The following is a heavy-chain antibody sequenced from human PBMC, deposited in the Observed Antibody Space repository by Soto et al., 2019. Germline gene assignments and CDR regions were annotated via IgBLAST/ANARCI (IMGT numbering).Heavy chain of an antibody. D-gene: IGHD1-26*01. Sequence: EVQLVESGGVLVQPGRSLRLSCAASGFTFGNFAMHWVRQSPGKGLEWVSGISANSGSIAHADSVKGRFTISRDNAQNSLYPQLHSLRADDTGLYFCANAPGRGGGWDLDYWGQGALVAVSS. CDR2: ISANSGSI. V-gene: IGHV3-9*01. J-gene: IGHJ4*02. CDR1: GFTFGNFA. CDR3: ANAPGRGGGWDLDY.